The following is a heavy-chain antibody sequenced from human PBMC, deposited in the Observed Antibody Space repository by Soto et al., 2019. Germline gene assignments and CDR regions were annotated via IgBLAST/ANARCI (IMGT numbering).Heavy chain of an antibody. CDR3: AKDLDISGFGELLAHYYYYGMDV. V-gene: IGHV3-23*01. CDR1: GFTFSSYA. Sequence: GGSLRLSCAASGFTFSSYAMSWVRQAPGKGLEWVSAISGSGGSTYYADSVKGRFTISRDNSKNTLYLQMNSLRAEDTAVYYCAKDLDISGFGELLAHYYYYGMDVWGQGTTVTVSS. J-gene: IGHJ6*02. D-gene: IGHD3-10*01. CDR2: ISGSGGST.